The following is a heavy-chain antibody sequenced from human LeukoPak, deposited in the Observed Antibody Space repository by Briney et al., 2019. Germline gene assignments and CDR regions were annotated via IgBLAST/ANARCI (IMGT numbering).Heavy chain of an antibody. V-gene: IGHV3-7*01. CDR1: GFTFGTYW. Sequence: TGGSLRLSCAASGFTFGTYWMSWVRQAPGKGLEWVANIKQDGSEKYYVDSVKGRFTISRDNAKNSLYLQMNSLRAEDTAVYYCARDRGSSSSHYFDYWGQGTLVTVSS. D-gene: IGHD6-6*01. CDR3: ARDRGSSSSHYFDY. J-gene: IGHJ4*02. CDR2: IKQDGSEK.